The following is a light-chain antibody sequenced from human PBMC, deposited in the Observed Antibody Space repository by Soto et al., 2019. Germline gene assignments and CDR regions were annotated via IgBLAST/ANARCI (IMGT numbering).Light chain of an antibody. J-gene: IGLJ1*01. Sequence: QSVLTQPPSVSGAPGQRVTISCTGSSSNIGAGYDVHWYQQLPGTAPKLLIYGNSNRPSGVPDRFSGSKSGTSASLAITGLQAEDEADDYCQSYDSSLSGSYVFATGTKVAVL. CDR1: SSNIGAGYD. CDR2: GNS. CDR3: QSYDSSLSGSYV. V-gene: IGLV1-40*01.